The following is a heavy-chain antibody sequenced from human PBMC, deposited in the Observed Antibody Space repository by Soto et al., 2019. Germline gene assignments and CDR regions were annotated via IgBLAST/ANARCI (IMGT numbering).Heavy chain of an antibody. J-gene: IGHJ3*01. Sequence: GGSLRLSCAASGFICSSYDMSWVRQAPGKGLDWVSTILAGGSTYYADSVKGRFTISRDRSTNTVFLQMNSLTAGDTAVYYCAKATATGGGAFDFCGQGTMVAVSS. D-gene: IGHD2-8*02. CDR3: AKATATGGGAFDF. CDR2: ILAGGST. V-gene: IGHV3-23*01. CDR1: GFICSSYD.